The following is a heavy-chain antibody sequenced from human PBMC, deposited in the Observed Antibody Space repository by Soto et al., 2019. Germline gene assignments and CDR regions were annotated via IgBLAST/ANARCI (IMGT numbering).Heavy chain of an antibody. CDR3: ARSRLGEQWLAYYYYYGMDV. D-gene: IGHD6-19*01. Sequence: SETLSLTCAVYGGSFSGYYWSWIRQPPGKGLEWIGEINHSGSTNYNPSLKSRVTISVDTSKNQFSLKLSSVTAADTAVYYCARSRLGEQWLAYYYYYGMDVWGQGTTVTVSS. CDR2: INHSGST. J-gene: IGHJ6*02. V-gene: IGHV4-34*01. CDR1: GGSFSGYY.